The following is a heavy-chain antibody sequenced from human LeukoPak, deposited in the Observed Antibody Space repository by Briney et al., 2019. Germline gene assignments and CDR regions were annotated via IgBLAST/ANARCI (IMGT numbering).Heavy chain of an antibody. V-gene: IGHV1-69*01. Sequence: GSSVKVSCKAPGGTFSNYGFSWVRQAPEQRLEWMGGIVPVFGTVSYAQKFQDRVTITADDFTTTAYMELSSLRSEDTAVYYCARWAGTCTIASCYTPLDYWGQGTLVTVST. D-gene: IGHD2-2*02. CDR2: IVPVFGTV. J-gene: IGHJ4*02. CDR1: GGTFSNYG. CDR3: ARWAGTCTIASCYTPLDY.